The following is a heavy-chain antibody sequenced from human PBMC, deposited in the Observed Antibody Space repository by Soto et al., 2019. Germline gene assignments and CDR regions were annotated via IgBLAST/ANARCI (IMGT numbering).Heavy chain of an antibody. CDR3: AKSDDYGPKDAFDI. CDR2: IIPFFGTA. J-gene: IGHJ3*02. Sequence: QVQLVQSGAEVKKPRSSVKVSCKASGGTFSSYALNWVRQAPGQGLEWMGGIIPFFGTANYAQKFQGRVTITADKSTSTAYMELSSLRSEDTAVYYCAKSDDYGPKDAFDIWGQGTMVTVSS. CDR1: GGTFSSYA. D-gene: IGHD4-17*01. V-gene: IGHV1-69*06.